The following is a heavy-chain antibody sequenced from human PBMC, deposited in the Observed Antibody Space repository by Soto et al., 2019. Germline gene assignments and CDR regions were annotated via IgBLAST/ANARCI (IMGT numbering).Heavy chain of an antibody. V-gene: IGHV5-51*03. CDR1: GYSFTSYW. D-gene: IGHD6-19*01. CDR3: ARVRGYRSCGPRVGDY. CDR2: IYPGDSDT. Sequence: EVQLVQPGEEVKKPGESLKISCKGSGYSFTSYWSGWVRQMPGKGLEWMGIIYPGDSDTRYSPCFQGQVTISADKSISTAYLQWSSLKASDTAMYYCARVRGYRSCGPRVGDYWGQGPLVTVSS. J-gene: IGHJ4*02.